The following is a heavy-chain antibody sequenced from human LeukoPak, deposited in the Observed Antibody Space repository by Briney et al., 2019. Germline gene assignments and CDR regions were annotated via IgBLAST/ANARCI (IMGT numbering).Heavy chain of an antibody. CDR1: GYSFTDKY. D-gene: IGHD6-19*01. Sequence: GASVKVSCKASGYSFTDKYMHWVRQAPGQGLEWMGWINPNSGGKNYAQKFQGRVTMNRDTSINTAYMELSRLRSDETAVYYCARRAGSIPRSGWFDPWGQGTLVTVSS. V-gene: IGHV1-2*02. J-gene: IGHJ5*02. CDR3: ARRAGSIPRSGWFDP. CDR2: INPNSGGK.